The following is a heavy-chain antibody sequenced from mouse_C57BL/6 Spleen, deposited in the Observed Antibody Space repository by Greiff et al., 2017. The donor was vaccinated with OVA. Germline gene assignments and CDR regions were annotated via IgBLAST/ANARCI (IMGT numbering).Heavy chain of an antibody. CDR1: GYTFTNYW. V-gene: IGHV1-63*01. J-gene: IGHJ2*01. CDR3: ARGYYSNAYYFDY. CDR2: IYPGGGYT. D-gene: IGHD2-5*01. Sequence: QVQLKQSGAELVRPGTSVKMSCKASGYTFTNYWIGWAKQRHGHGLEWIGDIYPGGGYTNYNEKFKGKATLTADKSSSTAYMQFSSLTSEDSAIYYCARGYYSNAYYFDYWGQGTTLTVSS.